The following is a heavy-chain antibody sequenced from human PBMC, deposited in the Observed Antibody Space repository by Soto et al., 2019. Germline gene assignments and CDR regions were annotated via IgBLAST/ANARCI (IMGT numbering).Heavy chain of an antibody. CDR1: GFTLSRYG. D-gene: IGHD1-1*01. CDR3: ARGAEHQLLSRDYFYGMDV. CDR2: ISFEGNTQ. V-gene: IGHV3-30*05. Sequence: ESVGGVVQPGRSLRLSCAASGFTLSRYGMHWVRQAPGKGLEWVAVISFEGNTQYYADSVKGRFTISRDNSKDTLSLQIHSLRPEDTAVYYCARGAEHQLLSRDYFYGMDVWGQGTTVSVSS. J-gene: IGHJ6*02.